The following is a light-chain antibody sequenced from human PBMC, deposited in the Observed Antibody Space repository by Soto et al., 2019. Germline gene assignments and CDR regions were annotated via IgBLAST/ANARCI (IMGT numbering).Light chain of an antibody. J-gene: IGKJ1*01. V-gene: IGKV3-15*01. CDR2: DAS. CDR1: QGISSN. CDR3: QQYKKWPRT. Sequence: TQSPSFLSASVGDRVTITCRASQGISSNFAWYQQKPGQAPRLLIYDASTRATGIPARFSGSGSGTEFTLTISSLQSEDFAVYYCQQYKKWPRTFGHGTKVDIK.